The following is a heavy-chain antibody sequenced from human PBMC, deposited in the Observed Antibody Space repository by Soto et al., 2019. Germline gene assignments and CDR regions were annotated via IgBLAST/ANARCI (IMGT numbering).Heavy chain of an antibody. V-gene: IGHV1-69*13. CDR2: IIPIFGTA. D-gene: IGHD2-15*01. CDR1: GGTFSSYA. J-gene: IGHJ3*02. Sequence: ASVKVSCKASGGTFSSYAISWVRQAPGQGLEWMGGIIPIFGTANYAQKFQGRVTITADESTSTAYMELSSLRSEDTAVYYCARERDCSGGSCYRAFDIWGQGTMVTVSS. CDR3: ARERDCSGGSCYRAFDI.